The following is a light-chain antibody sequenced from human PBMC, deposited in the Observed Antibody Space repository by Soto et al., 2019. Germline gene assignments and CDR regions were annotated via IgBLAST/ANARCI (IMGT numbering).Light chain of an antibody. V-gene: IGKV1-9*01. CDR3: QQLKSYPLT. Sequence: DIQLTQSPSFLSASVGDRVTITCRATQGISTYLAWYQQKPGKAPKLLIYAASSLQSGVPSRFSGSRSGTEFPLTISSLQPEDFATYCCQQLKSYPLTFGGGTKLEIK. CDR2: AAS. J-gene: IGKJ4*01. CDR1: QGISTY.